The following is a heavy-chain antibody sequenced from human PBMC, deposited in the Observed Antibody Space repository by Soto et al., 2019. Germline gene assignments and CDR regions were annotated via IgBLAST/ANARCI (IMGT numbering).Heavy chain of an antibody. D-gene: IGHD2-2*01. J-gene: IGHJ6*03. CDR2: IIPILGIA. Sequence: GASVKVSCKASGGTFSSYTISWVRQAPGQGLERMGRIIPILGIANYAQKFQGRVTITADKSTSTAYMELSSLRSEDTAVYYCARDPRRYCSSSIFYGPGSKSPYMDVWGKGTTVTVSS. CDR1: GGTFSSYT. CDR3: ARDPRRYCSSSIFYGPGSKSPYMDV. V-gene: IGHV1-69*04.